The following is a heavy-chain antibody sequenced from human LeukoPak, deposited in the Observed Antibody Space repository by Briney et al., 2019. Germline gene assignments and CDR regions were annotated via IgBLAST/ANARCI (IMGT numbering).Heavy chain of an antibody. D-gene: IGHD4/OR15-4a*01. Sequence: PGGTLRLSCAASGFTFSSYGMSWVRQAPGRGLEWVSGISTIDGSTYYADSVKGRFTVSRDNSKNSLYLQMNSLRAEDTAVYYCARDVDYANPRHDYWGQGTLVTVSS. J-gene: IGHJ4*02. V-gene: IGHV3-23*01. CDR3: ARDVDYANPRHDY. CDR1: GFTFSSYG. CDR2: ISTIDGST.